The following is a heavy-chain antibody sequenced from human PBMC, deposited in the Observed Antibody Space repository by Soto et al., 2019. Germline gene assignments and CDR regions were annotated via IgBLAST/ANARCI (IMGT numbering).Heavy chain of an antibody. CDR2: IDPSDSYT. CDR3: ARQYYDSSGYLDY. J-gene: IGHJ4*02. D-gene: IGHD3-22*01. V-gene: IGHV5-10-1*01. Sequence: PGESLKISCQGSGYSFTSYWISWVRQMPGKGLEWMGRIDPSDSYTNYSPSFQGHVTISADKSISTAYLQWSSLKASDTAMYYCARQYYDSSGYLDYWGQGTLVTVSS. CDR1: GYSFTSYW.